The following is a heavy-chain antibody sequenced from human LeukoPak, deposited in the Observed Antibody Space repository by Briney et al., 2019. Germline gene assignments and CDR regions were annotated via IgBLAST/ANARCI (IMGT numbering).Heavy chain of an antibody. CDR1: GGSISSYY. D-gene: IGHD1-26*01. J-gene: IGHJ4*02. Sequence: SETLSLTCTVSGGSISSYYWSWIRQPAGKGLEWVGRIYPSGSTNYNPSLKSRVTMSVDTSKNQFSLRLSSVTAADTAVYYCARDRSIAGATILDYWGQGTLVTVSS. V-gene: IGHV4-4*07. CDR2: IYPSGST. CDR3: ARDRSIAGATILDY.